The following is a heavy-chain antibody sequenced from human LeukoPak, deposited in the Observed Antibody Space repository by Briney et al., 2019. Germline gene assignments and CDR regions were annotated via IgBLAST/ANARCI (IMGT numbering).Heavy chain of an antibody. J-gene: IGHJ4*02. V-gene: IGHV4-30-4*02. CDR3: AREQLMYYFDY. D-gene: IGHD2-2*01. CDR2: IYYSGST. CDR1: GGSINTYY. Sequence: PSDTLSLTCTVSGGSINTYYWSWIRQPPGKGLEWIGYIYYSGSTYYNPSLKSRVTISVDTSKNQFSLKLSSVTAADTAVYYCAREQLMYYFDYWGQGTLVTVSS.